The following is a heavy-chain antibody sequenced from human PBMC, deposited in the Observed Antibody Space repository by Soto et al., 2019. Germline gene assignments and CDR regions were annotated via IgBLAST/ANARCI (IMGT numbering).Heavy chain of an antibody. V-gene: IGHV4-34*01. CDR2: VYESGTT. Sequence: PSETLSLTCAVYGGSVRGYYWSWIRQPPGKGLEWIGQVYESGTTNYNPSLKSRVTISVDKSNNQFSLNLTSVTAADTAVYYCVRESPGYGTNYFDPWGQGTLVTVSS. CDR1: GGSVRGYY. D-gene: IGHD3-9*01. J-gene: IGHJ5*02. CDR3: VRESPGYGTNYFDP.